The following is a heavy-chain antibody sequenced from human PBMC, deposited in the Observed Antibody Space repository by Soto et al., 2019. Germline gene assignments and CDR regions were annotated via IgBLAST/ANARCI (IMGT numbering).Heavy chain of an antibody. D-gene: IGHD3-16*01. J-gene: IGHJ4*02. CDR3: EKMGRDAYKPIDS. Sequence: GGSLTLSCAASGFTFSDSAMGCVRQPPGKGLEWVSSISASGYSRYYADSVKGRFTISRDTSKNALYLQTNSLRAEDTAMYYCEKMGRDAYKPIDSWGQGSLVTVSS. CDR1: GFTFSDSA. CDR2: ISASGYSR. V-gene: IGHV3-23*01.